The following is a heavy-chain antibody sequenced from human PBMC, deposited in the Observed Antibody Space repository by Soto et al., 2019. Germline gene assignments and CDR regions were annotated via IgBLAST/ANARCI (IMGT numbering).Heavy chain of an antibody. J-gene: IGHJ6*02. CDR2: INPSDGST. CDR3: ARGGTGLRSVYGMDV. D-gene: IGHD1-1*01. Sequence: GASVKVSCKASGYPFTTYFIHWVRQAPGQGLEWMGIINPSDGSTSFAQQFQDRVTMTRDTSTSTVYMELSSLKTEDTAVYYCARGGTGLRSVYGMDVWGQGTTVTVS. V-gene: IGHV1-46*03. CDR1: GYPFTTYF.